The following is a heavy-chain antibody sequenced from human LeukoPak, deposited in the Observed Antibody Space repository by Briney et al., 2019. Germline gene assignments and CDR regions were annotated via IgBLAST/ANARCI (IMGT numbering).Heavy chain of an antibody. D-gene: IGHD2-15*01. J-gene: IGHJ4*02. CDR2: ISSSGSYT. CDR3: ARGSRVIDY. CDR1: GFTFSDYY. V-gene: IGHV3-11*05. Sequence: PGGSLRLSCAAPGFTFSDYYMSWIRQAPGKGLEWVSFISSSGSYTMSAGPVKGRFTISRDNAKNSLYLQMNSLRAEDTAVYYCARGSRVIDYWGQGTLVTVSS.